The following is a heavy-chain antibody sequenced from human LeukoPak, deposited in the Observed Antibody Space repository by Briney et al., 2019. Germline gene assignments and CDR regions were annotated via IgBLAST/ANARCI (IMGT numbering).Heavy chain of an antibody. Sequence: SETLSLTCAVYGGSFSGYYWSWIRQPPGKGLEWIGEINRSGSTNYNPSLKSRVTISVDTSKNQFSLKLSSVTAADTAVYYCARGILYSYGPIYFDYWGQGTLVTVSS. CDR1: GGSFSGYY. D-gene: IGHD5-18*01. J-gene: IGHJ4*02. CDR3: ARGILYSYGPIYFDY. CDR2: INRSGST. V-gene: IGHV4-34*01.